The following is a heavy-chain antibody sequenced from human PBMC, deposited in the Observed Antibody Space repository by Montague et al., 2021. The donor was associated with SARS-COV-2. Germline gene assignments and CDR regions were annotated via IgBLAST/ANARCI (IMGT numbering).Heavy chain of an antibody. Sequence: SETRSLTCTVSGGSISSSSYYWGWIRQPPGKGLEWIGSIYYSGSTYYNPSLKSRVTISVDTSKNQFSLKLSSVTAADTAVYYCARRTSRDYYMDVWGKGTTVTVSS. CDR3: ARRTSRDYYMDV. D-gene: IGHD3-16*01. J-gene: IGHJ6*03. CDR1: GGSISSSSYY. CDR2: IYYSGST. V-gene: IGHV4-39*01.